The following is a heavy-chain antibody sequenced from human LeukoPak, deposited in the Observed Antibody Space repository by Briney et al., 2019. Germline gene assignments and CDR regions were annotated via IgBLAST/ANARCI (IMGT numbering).Heavy chain of an antibody. J-gene: IGHJ6*02. Sequence: GGSLRLSCAASGFTFSSYAMHWVRQAPGKGLEWVAVISYDGSNKYYADSVKGRFTISRDNSKNTLYLQMNSLRAEDTAVYYCARDGDIVVAPWSLYYGMDVWGQGTTVTVSS. CDR3: ARDGDIVVAPWSLYYGMDV. CDR1: GFTFSSYA. D-gene: IGHD2-2*01. CDR2: ISYDGSNK. V-gene: IGHV3-30-3*01.